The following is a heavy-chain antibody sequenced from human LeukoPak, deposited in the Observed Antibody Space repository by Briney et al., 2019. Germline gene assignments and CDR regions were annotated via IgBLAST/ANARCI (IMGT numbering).Heavy chain of an antibody. CDR2: IKSKTDGGTT. Sequence: GGSLTLLCAPFGSAFSNAWMGCVRQAPGKGLKWVGRIKSKTDGGTTDYAAPVKGRFTISRDDSKNTLYLQMNSLKTEDTAVYYCTTFLTYYYSSGSYMFDYWGQGTLVTVSS. CDR1: GSAFSNAW. J-gene: IGHJ4*02. V-gene: IGHV3-15*01. D-gene: IGHD3-10*01. CDR3: TTFLTYYYSSGSYMFDY.